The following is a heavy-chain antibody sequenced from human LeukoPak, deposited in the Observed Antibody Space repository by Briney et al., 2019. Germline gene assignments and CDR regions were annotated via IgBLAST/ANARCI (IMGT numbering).Heavy chain of an antibody. CDR2: IYYSGTT. Sequence: SETLSLTCTVSGGSISTYYWSWIRQPPGKGLEWIGYIYYSGTTNYNPSLQSRVSISVDTSKNQFSLKLSSVTAADTAIYYCARGKGYFQYWDQGTLVTVSS. J-gene: IGHJ1*01. V-gene: IGHV4-59*01. CDR1: GGSISTYY. CDR3: ARGKGYFQY.